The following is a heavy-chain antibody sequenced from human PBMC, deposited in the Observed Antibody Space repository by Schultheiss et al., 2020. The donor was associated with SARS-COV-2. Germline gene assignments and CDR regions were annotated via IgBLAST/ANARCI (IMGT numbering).Heavy chain of an antibody. CDR2: IYYSGST. CDR3: ARGRRYYGSGREFDP. Sequence: SETLSLTCTVSGGSISSYYWSWIRQPPGKGLEWIGYIYYSGSTNYNPSLKSRVTISVDTSKNQFSLKLSSVTAADTAVYYCARGRRYYGSGREFDPWGQGTLVTVSS. J-gene: IGHJ5*02. CDR1: GGSISSYY. D-gene: IGHD3-10*01. V-gene: IGHV4-59*12.